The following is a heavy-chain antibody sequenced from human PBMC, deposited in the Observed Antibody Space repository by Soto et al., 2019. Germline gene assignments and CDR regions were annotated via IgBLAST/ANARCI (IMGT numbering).Heavy chain of an antibody. J-gene: IGHJ4*02. CDR3: AKDLLSIKVQQLGTIDY. CDR2: ISYDGSNK. Sequence: QVQLVESGGGVVQPGRSLRLSCAASGFTFSSYGMHWVRQAPGKGLEWVAVISYDGSNKYYADSVKGRFTISRDNSKNTLYLQMNSLRAEDTAVYYCAKDLLSIKVQQLGTIDYWGQGTLVTVSS. V-gene: IGHV3-30*18. D-gene: IGHD6-13*01. CDR1: GFTFSSYG.